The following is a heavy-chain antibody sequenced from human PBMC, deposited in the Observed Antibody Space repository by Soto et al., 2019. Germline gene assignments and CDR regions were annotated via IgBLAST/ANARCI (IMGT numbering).Heavy chain of an antibody. CDR3: ARDCSSTRCLGGHFDY. D-gene: IGHD2-2*01. CDR1: GFTFINYG. V-gene: IGHV3-21*01. Sequence: EVQLVESGGGLVKPGGSLRLSCAASGFTFINYGMNWVRQAPGKGLEWVSSISSSSSYMYYADSVKGRFTISRDNAKNSLYLQMSSLRAEDTAVYYCARDCSSTRCLGGHFDYWGQGTLVTVSS. CDR2: ISSSSSYM. J-gene: IGHJ4*02.